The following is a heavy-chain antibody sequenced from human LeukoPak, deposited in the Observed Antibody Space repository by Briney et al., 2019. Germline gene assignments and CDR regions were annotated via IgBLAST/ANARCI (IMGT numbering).Heavy chain of an antibody. CDR1: GFTFSSNW. D-gene: IGHD6-13*01. Sequence: GGSLRLSCAASGFTFSSNWMSWVRQAPGKGLEWVANIKQDGSEKYYVDSVKGRFTISRDNAKNSLYLQMNSLRAEDTAVYYCARDPPLITAAGSRYFQHWGQGTLVIVS. J-gene: IGHJ1*01. CDR2: IKQDGSEK. V-gene: IGHV3-7*01. CDR3: ARDPPLITAAGSRYFQH.